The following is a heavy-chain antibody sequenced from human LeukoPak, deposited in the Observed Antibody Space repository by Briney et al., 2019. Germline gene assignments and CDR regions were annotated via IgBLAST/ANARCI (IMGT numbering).Heavy chain of an antibody. CDR3: ASTYSGSYGPLDY. J-gene: IGHJ4*02. CDR2: IYTSGST. CDR1: GGSISSGSYY. V-gene: IGHV4-61*02. Sequence: PSQTLSLTCTVSGGSISSGSYYWSWIRQPAGKGLEWIGRIYTSGSTNYNPSLKSRVTISVDTSKNQFSLKLSSVTAADTAVYYCASTYSGSYGPLDYWGQGTLVTVSS. D-gene: IGHD1-26*01.